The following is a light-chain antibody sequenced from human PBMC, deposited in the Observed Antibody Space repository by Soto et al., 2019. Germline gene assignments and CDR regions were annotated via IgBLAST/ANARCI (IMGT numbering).Light chain of an antibody. V-gene: IGLV2-14*01. J-gene: IGLJ1*01. CDR2: EVS. CDR1: SSDVGGYNY. CDR3: SSYTSSSTYV. Sequence: QSALTQPASVSGSPGQSITISCTGTSSDVGGYNYVSWYQQHPGKAPKLTIYEVSNRPSGVSNRFSGSKSGNTASLTISGLQAEDEADYYCSSYTSSSTYVFGTGTKGTVL.